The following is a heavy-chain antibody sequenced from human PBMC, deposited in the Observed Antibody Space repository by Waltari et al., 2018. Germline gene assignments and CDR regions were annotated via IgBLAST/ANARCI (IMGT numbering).Heavy chain of an antibody. Sequence: QVQLVQSGAEVKKPGSSVTVSWKASGGTFSSYAISWVRQAPGQGIEWMGGIIPIFGTANYAQKFQGRVTITTDESTSTAYMELSSLRSEDTAVYYCARGIAYYYDSSGPKVAFDIWGQGTMVTVSS. CDR3: ARGIAYYYDSSGPKVAFDI. V-gene: IGHV1-69*05. J-gene: IGHJ3*02. D-gene: IGHD3-22*01. CDR1: GGTFSSYA. CDR2: IIPIFGTA.